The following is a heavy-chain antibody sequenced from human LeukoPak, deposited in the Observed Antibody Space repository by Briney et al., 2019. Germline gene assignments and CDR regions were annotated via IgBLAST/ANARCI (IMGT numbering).Heavy chain of an antibody. CDR2: IYYSGST. CDR3: ARLGTTGTVFDF. Sequence: PSETLSLTCTVSGGSINSYYWTWIRQPPGKGLEWIGYIYYSGSTNYNPSLKSRLTISLDTSKNQSSLKLSSVTAADTAVYYCARLGTTGTVFDFWGQGTLVTVSS. V-gene: IGHV4-59*08. CDR1: GGSINSYY. J-gene: IGHJ4*02. D-gene: IGHD1-1*01.